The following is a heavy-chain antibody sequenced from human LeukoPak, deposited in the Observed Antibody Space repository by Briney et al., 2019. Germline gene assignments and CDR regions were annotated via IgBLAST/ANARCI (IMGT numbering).Heavy chain of an antibody. J-gene: IGHJ4*02. D-gene: IGHD6-19*01. CDR1: GDSVSSNSAA. Sequence: SQTVSLTCAISGDSVSSNSAAWNWIRQSPSRGLEWLGRTYYRSEWYNEYPVSVQSRVTITADTSKNQFSLQLKSVIPEDTAVYYCARALDSSGLYGIDFWGQGTLVTVSS. V-gene: IGHV6-1*01. CDR3: ARALDSSGLYGIDF. CDR2: TYYRSEWYN.